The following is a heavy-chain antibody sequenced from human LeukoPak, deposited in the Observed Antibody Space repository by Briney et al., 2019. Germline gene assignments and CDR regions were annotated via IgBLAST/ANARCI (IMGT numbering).Heavy chain of an antibody. V-gene: IGHV1-46*01. CDR3: ARANFYDSSGRYFYCGMDV. CDR1: GYTFTNYY. J-gene: IGHJ6*02. Sequence: ASVKVSCKASGYTFTNYYIHWVRQAPGQGLEWMGLINPTGGSTTYAQKFQGRVTMTRDTSTSTVYMELSSLRSEDTAVYYCARANFYDSSGRYFYCGMDVWGQGTTVTVSS. D-gene: IGHD3-22*01. CDR2: INPTGGST.